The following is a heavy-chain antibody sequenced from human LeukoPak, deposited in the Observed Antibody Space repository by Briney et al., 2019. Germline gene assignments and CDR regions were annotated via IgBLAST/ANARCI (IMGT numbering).Heavy chain of an antibody. CDR2: IRYDGNNK. CDR3: AKEGALRDFDY. CDR1: GFTISNYG. J-gene: IGHJ4*02. V-gene: IGHV3-30*02. D-gene: IGHD3-16*01. Sequence: GGSLRLSCAASGFTISNYGMHWVRQAPGKGLEWVAVIRYDGNNKYYADSVKGRFTISRDNSKNTLYLQMNSLRAEDTAVYYCAKEGALRDFDYWGQGALVTVPS.